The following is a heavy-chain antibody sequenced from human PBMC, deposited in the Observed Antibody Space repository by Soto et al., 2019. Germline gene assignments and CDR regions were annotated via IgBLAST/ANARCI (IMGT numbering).Heavy chain of an antibody. J-gene: IGHJ6*02. CDR1: GFTVSSNY. V-gene: IGHV3-53*01. CDR2: IYSGGST. D-gene: IGHD3-3*01. Sequence: GGSLRLSCAASGFTVSSNYMSWVRQDPGKGLEWVSVIYSGGSTYYADSVKGRFTISRDNSKNTLYLQMNSLRAEDTAVYYCARDSRDDFWSGYRAGMDVWGQGTTVTVSS. CDR3: ARDSRDDFWSGYRAGMDV.